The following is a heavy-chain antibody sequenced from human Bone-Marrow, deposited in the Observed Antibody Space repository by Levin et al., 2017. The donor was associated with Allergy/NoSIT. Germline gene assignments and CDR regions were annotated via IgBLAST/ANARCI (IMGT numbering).Heavy chain of an antibody. CDR1: GFTFSDAW. CDR3: ATDRPACRGDCYHAFDV. CDR2: IRSKSDGGTT. V-gene: IGHV3-15*01. D-gene: IGHD2-21*02. J-gene: IGHJ3*01. Sequence: PGESLKISCAASGFTFSDAWMSWVRQIPGKGLEWIGRIRSKSDGGTTDYAAPVKGRFTISRDDSQNKMYLQINSLKTEDTAVYYCATDRPACRGDCYHAFDVWGQGTVVTVSS.